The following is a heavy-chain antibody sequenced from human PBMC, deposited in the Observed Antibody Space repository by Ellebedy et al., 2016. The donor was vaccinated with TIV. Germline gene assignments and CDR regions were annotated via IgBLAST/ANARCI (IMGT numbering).Heavy chain of an antibody. J-gene: IGHJ4*02. CDR1: GYTFTSYA. D-gene: IGHD4-17*01. Sequence: ASVKVSCKASGYTFTSYAMHWVRQAPGQRLEWMGWINAGNGNTKYSQKFQGRVTITRDRSTRTVYMELSRLKSDDTAVYYCARGFGDYDYWGQGTLVTVSS. V-gene: IGHV1-3*01. CDR2: INAGNGNT. CDR3: ARGFGDYDY.